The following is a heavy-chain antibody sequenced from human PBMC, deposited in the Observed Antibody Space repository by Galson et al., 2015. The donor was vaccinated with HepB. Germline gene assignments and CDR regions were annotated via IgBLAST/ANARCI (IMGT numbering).Heavy chain of an antibody. CDR3: ARGLAVAGTTHFDF. Sequence: SLRLSCAASGFTFSNYDIHWVRQATGKGLEWVSAIDTAGDTYYAGSVKGRFTISRENAKNSLYLQMNSLRAGDTAVYHCARGLAVAGTTHFDFWGQGTLVTVSS. J-gene: IGHJ4*02. D-gene: IGHD6-19*01. V-gene: IGHV3-13*01. CDR2: IDTAGDT. CDR1: GFTFSNYD.